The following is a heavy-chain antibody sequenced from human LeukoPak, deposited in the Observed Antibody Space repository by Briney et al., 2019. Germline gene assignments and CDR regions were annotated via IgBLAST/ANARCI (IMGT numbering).Heavy chain of an antibody. V-gene: IGHV4-39*07. CDR2: IYYSWST. CDR3: ARHGGYDEYYFDY. Sequence: SETLSLTCTVSGGSISSYYWGWIRQPQGKGLEWIGSIYYSWSTYCNPSLKRRVTISVDTSKNQFSLKLSSVTAADTAVYYCARHGGYDEYYFDYWGQGTLVTVSS. CDR1: GGSISSYY. J-gene: IGHJ4*02. D-gene: IGHD5-12*01.